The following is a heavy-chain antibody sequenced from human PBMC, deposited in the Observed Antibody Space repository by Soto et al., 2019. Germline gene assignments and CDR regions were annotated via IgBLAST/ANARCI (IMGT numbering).Heavy chain of an antibody. Sequence: GGSLRLSCAASGFTFSSYSMNWVRQAPGKGLEWVSSISSSSSYIYYADSVKGRFNISRDNAKNSLYLQMNSLRAEDTAVYYCAREGLGYCSGGSCYFDYWGQGTLVTVSS. CDR2: ISSSSSYI. CDR3: AREGLGYCSGGSCYFDY. D-gene: IGHD2-15*01. V-gene: IGHV3-21*01. CDR1: GFTFSSYS. J-gene: IGHJ4*02.